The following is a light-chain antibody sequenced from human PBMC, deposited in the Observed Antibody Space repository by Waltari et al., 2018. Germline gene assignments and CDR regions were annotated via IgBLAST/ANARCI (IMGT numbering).Light chain of an antibody. CDR3: QRRSKWPLT. CDR2: DAS. V-gene: IGKV3-11*01. CDR1: QSVTNC. J-gene: IGKJ4*01. Sequence: RARQSVTNCLGWYQLRPGQEPRLLIYDASNSAAGIPARLSGSGSETDVTVTSSNLEPEDYAVYYCQRRSKWPLTFGRGTKVGIK.